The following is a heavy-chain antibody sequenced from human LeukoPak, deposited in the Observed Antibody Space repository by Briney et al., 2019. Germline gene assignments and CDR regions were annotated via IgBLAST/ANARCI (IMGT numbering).Heavy chain of an antibody. CDR1: GFTFSSYS. CDR2: ISSSSSTT. J-gene: IGHJ6*02. D-gene: IGHD3-10*01. Sequence: PGGSLRLSCAASGFTFSSYSMNWVRQAPGKGLEWVSYISSSSSTTFYADSVKGRFTISRDDAKNSLYLQMNSLRAEDTAVYYCARGVKVRGVNYYGMDVWGQGTTVTVSS. CDR3: ARGVKVRGVNYYGMDV. V-gene: IGHV3-48*04.